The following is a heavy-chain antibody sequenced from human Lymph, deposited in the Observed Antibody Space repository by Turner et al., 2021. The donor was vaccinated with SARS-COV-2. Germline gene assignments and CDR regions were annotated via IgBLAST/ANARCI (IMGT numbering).Heavy chain of an antibody. CDR3: ARGTGAADY. CDR1: GFTFDDYG. Sequence: EVQLVESGGGVVRPGGSLRLPCAASGFTFDDYGMSWVRQAPGRGLEWVLKINWNGGSTGYADSVKGRFTISRDNAKNPLYLQVNSLRAEDTALYHCARGTGAADYWGQGTLVTVSS. CDR2: INWNGGST. J-gene: IGHJ4*02. D-gene: IGHD7-27*01. V-gene: IGHV3-20*01.